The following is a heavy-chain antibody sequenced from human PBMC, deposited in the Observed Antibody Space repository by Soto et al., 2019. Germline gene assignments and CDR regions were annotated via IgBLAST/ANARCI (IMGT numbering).Heavy chain of an antibody. V-gene: IGHV3-23*01. CDR2: ISGSGGST. Sequence: GGSLRLSCAASGFTFRTYAMSWVRRAPGKGLEWVSTISGSGGSTYYADSVKGRFTISRDNFKDMLSLQMNSLRAEDTAVYYCAKGTTRGYCSGGGCYADYWGQGTLVTVSS. J-gene: IGHJ4*02. CDR3: AKGTTRGYCSGGGCYADY. CDR1: GFTFRTYA. D-gene: IGHD2-15*01.